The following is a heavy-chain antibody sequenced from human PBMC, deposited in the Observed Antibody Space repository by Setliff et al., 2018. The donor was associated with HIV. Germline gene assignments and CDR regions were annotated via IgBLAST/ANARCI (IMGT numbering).Heavy chain of an antibody. Sequence: GASVKVSCKASGGTFSSYAISWVRQAPGQGLEWMGGIIPILGIANYAQKFQGRVTITADKSTSTAYMELSSLRSEDTAVHYCARVSSTYWYSTFRNYYYHMDVWGKGTTVTVSS. J-gene: IGHJ6*03. D-gene: IGHD2-8*02. CDR3: ARVSSTYWYSTFRNYYYHMDV. CDR2: IIPILGIA. V-gene: IGHV1-69*10. CDR1: GGTFSSYA.